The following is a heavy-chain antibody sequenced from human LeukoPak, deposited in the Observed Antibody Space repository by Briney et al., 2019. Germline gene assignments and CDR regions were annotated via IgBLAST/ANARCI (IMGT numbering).Heavy chain of an antibody. V-gene: IGHV3-21*01. CDR3: ARVLHKRNYDSSDYYGF. CDR2: ISSSSSYI. Sequence: PGGSLRLSCAASGFTFSSYSMNWVRQAPGKGLEWVSSISSSSSYIYYADSVKGRFTISRDNAKNSLYLQMNSLRAEDTAVYYCARVLHKRNYDSSDYYGFWGQGTRVTVSS. D-gene: IGHD3-22*01. J-gene: IGHJ4*02. CDR1: GFTFSSYS.